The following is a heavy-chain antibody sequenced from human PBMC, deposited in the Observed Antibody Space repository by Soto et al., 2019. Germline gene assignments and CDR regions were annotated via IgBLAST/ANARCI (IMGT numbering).Heavy chain of an antibody. Sequence: PSETLSLTCAVYGGSFSGYYWSWIRQPPGKGLEWIGEINHSRSTNYKPPLKSRVTISVDTSKNQYSLKLSSVTAADTAVYYCARGPPTLAARLIPSWWFDPWGQGTLVTVSS. CDR2: INHSRST. V-gene: IGHV4-34*01. CDR1: GGSFSGYY. D-gene: IGHD6-6*01. CDR3: ARGPPTLAARLIPSWWFDP. J-gene: IGHJ5*02.